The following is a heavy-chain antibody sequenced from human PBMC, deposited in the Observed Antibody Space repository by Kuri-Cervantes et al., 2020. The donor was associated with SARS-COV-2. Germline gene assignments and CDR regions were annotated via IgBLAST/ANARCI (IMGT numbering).Heavy chain of an antibody. J-gene: IGHJ3*02. CDR1: GYSISSGYY. CDR3: ARNGVATAPWAFGI. Sequence: ESLKISCAVSGYSISSGYYWGWIRQPPGKGLEWIGSIYYSGSTYYNPSLKSPVTISVDTSKNQFSLKLSPVTAADTAVYYCARNGVATAPWAFGIWGQGTMVTVSS. D-gene: IGHD5-12*01. CDR2: IYYSGST. V-gene: IGHV4-38-2*01.